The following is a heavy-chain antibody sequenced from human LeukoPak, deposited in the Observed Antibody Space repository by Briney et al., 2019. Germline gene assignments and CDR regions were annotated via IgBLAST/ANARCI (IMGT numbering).Heavy chain of an antibody. V-gene: IGHV4-31*03. D-gene: IGHD3-22*01. CDR3: AREVVVTYGMDV. CDR1: GGSISSGGYY. J-gene: IGHJ6*02. Sequence: PSETLSLTCTVSGGSISSGGYYWSWIRQHPGKGLEWIGYIYYSGSTYYNPSLKSRVTISVDTSKNQFSLKLSSVTAADTAVYYCAREVVVTYGMDVWGQGTTVTVSS. CDR2: IYYSGST.